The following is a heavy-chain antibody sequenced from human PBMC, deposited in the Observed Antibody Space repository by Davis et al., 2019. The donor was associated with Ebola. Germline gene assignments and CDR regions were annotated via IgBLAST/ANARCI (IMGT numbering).Heavy chain of an antibody. J-gene: IGHJ4*02. CDR2: INSDGSST. D-gene: IGHD2-21*02. Sequence: GESLKISCAASGFTFSSYWMHWVRQAPGKGLVWVSRINSDGSSTSYADSVKGRFTISRDNAENSLYLQMNSLRVEDTAVYYCARRSEGSDWLIDYWGQGTLVTVSS. CDR3: ARRSEGSDWLIDY. CDR1: GFTFSSYW. V-gene: IGHV3-74*01.